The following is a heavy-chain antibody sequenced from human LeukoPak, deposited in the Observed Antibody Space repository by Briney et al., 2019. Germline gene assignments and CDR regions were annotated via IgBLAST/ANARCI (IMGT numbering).Heavy chain of an antibody. CDR2: IRYDGSNE. D-gene: IGHD1-26*01. CDR3: ARGGVY. J-gene: IGHJ4*02. CDR1: GFTFSTYG. Sequence: PGGSLRLSCAASGFTFSTYGMHWVRQAPGKGLEWVALIRYDGSNEYYADSVKGRFTISRDNAKNSLFLQMNSLRAEDTAVYFCARGGVYWGQGTLVTVSS. V-gene: IGHV3-30*02.